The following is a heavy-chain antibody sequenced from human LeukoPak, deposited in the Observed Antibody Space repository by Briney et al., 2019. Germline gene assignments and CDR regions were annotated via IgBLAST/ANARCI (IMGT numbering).Heavy chain of an antibody. J-gene: IGHJ4*02. CDR3: ARTYYYDSSGYSPYYFDY. Sequence: PSETLSLTCTVSGGSISSGGYYWRWIRQHPGKGLEWIGYIYYSGSTYYNPSLKSRVTISVDTSKNQFSLKLSSVTAADTAVYYCARTYYYDSSGYSPYYFDYWGQGTLVTVSS. V-gene: IGHV4-31*03. D-gene: IGHD3-22*01. CDR2: IYYSGST. CDR1: GGSISSGGYY.